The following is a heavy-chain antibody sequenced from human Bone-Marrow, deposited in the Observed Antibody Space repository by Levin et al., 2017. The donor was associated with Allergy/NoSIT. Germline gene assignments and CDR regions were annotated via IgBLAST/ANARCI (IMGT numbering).Heavy chain of an antibody. CDR1: GGSISSSSYY. J-gene: IGHJ6*03. CDR2: IYYSGST. CDR3: ARHRVVRGVRGYYYMDV. Sequence: SETLSLTCTVSGGSISSSSYYWGWIRQPPGKGLEWIGSIYYSGSTYYNPSLKSRVTISVDTSKNQFSLKLSSVTAADTAVYYCARHRVVRGVRGYYYMDVWGKGTTVTVSS. D-gene: IGHD3-10*01. V-gene: IGHV4-39*01.